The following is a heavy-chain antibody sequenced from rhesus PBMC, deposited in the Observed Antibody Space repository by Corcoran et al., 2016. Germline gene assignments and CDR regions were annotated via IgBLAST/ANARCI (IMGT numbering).Heavy chain of an antibody. CDR1: GFPFRSYL. J-gene: IGHJ4*01. D-gene: IGHD6-25*01. CDR3: AKGIAAAGTNY. Sequence: EVQLVESGVGLSKPGWSLRLSCAASGFPFRSYLLNLVRQPPGKGLEWITAINRGGGSKYYADSVKGRFTISRDNSKNTLSLQMNSLRAEDTAVYYCAKGIAAAGTNYWGQGVLVTVSS. V-gene: IGHV3S42*01. CDR2: INRGGGSK.